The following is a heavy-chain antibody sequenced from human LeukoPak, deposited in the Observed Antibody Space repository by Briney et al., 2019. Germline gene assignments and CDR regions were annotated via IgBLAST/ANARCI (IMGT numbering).Heavy chain of an antibody. CDR1: GGSISSSSYY. CDR3: ARLFRVGTIPEYYFDY. J-gene: IGHJ4*02. D-gene: IGHD1-26*01. Sequence: SETLSLTCIVSGGSISSSSYYWGWIRQPPGKGLEWIGTIYYTGSTYYNPSLKSRVTISVDTSKNQFSLKLTSVAVADTAVYYCARLFRVGTIPEYYFDYWGQGTLVIVSS. V-gene: IGHV4-39*01. CDR2: IYYTGST.